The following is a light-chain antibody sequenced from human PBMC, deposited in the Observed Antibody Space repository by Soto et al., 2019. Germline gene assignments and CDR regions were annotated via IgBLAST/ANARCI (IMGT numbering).Light chain of an antibody. Sequence: QSVLTQPPSASGTPGQRVTISCSGSSSNIGGNTLNWYQQLPGTAPKLVIYSNNQRPSGVPDRFTGSKSCTSASLAISGLQSEDEADYYCVAWDDSLNGYVVFGGGTKLTVL. CDR1: SSNIGGNT. J-gene: IGLJ2*01. CDR3: VAWDDSLNGYVV. CDR2: SNN. V-gene: IGLV1-44*01.